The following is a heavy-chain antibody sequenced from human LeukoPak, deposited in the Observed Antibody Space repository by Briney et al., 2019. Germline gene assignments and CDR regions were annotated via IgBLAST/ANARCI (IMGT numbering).Heavy chain of an antibody. CDR1: GGSISSYY. CDR2: IDYNGST. Sequence: SETLSLTCTVSGGSISSYYWSWIRQPPGKGLEWIGYIDYNGSTNYNPSLKSRVTISVDTSKSQFSLKLSSVTAADTAVYYCARLRVSYAFDIWGQGTMVTVSS. J-gene: IGHJ3*02. D-gene: IGHD5-24*01. V-gene: IGHV4-59*08. CDR3: ARLRVSYAFDI.